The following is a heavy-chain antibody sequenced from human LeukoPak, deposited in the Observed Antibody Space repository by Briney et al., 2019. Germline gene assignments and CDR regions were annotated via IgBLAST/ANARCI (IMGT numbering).Heavy chain of an antibody. CDR1: GLSFSAYW. Sequence: AGGSLRLSCAASGLSFSAYWMTWVRQAPGTGREWVANINPAGSETYYVDPVKGRFSISRDNAKNLVYLQMSSLRAEDTAVYHCARFGYVAAVDVWGQGTPVTVSS. D-gene: IGHD2-15*01. J-gene: IGHJ4*02. V-gene: IGHV3-7*01. CDR3: ARFGYVAAVDV. CDR2: INPAGSET.